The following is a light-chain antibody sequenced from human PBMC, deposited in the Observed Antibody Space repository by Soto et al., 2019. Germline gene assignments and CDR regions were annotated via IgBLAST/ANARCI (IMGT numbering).Light chain of an antibody. CDR3: QQYDSYSWT. Sequence: DIQMTQSPSTLSASAGDTVTITCRASQSISTFLAWYQQKPGKAPSLLIFDASTLKSGVSSRFSGSGSGTEFTLTISGLQPDDFATYYCQQYDSYSWTFGQGTKVEFK. CDR1: QSISTF. J-gene: IGKJ1*01. V-gene: IGKV1-5*01. CDR2: DAS.